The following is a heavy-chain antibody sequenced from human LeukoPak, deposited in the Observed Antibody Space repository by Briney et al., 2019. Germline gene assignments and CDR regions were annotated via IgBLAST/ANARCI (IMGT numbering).Heavy chain of an antibody. CDR2: ISGSSSCT. D-gene: IGHD3-22*01. CDR1: GFTFSDYY. V-gene: IGHV3-11*06. CDR3: ARHGLYDSSDYWTFQH. J-gene: IGHJ1*01. Sequence: GRSLGLSCAVSGFTFSDYYMSWIRQAPGKGLEWVTYISGSSSCTNYADSVNGRFTNSRDNAKNSLYLQMNSLRAEDTAVYYCARHGLYDSSDYWTFQHWGQGTLVTVSS.